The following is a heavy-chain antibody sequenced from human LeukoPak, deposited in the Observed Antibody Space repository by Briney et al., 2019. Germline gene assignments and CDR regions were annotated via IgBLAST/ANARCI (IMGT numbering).Heavy chain of an antibody. CDR3: SRSPPGYCSGGSCYGIYYYFYMDV. J-gene: IGHJ6*03. Sequence: PGGSLRLSCTASGFTFGDYTMIWVRQAPGKGLEWVGFIRSKAYGGTTEYAASVKGRFTVSRDDSKSIAYLQMNSLKTEDTAVYYCSRSPPGYCSGGSCYGIYYYFYMDVWAKGPRSPSP. V-gene: IGHV3-49*04. CDR2: IRSKAYGGTT. CDR1: GFTFGDYT. D-gene: IGHD2-15*01.